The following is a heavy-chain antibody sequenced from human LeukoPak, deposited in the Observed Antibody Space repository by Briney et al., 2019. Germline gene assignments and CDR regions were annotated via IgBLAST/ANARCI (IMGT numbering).Heavy chain of an antibody. D-gene: IGHD3-10*01. J-gene: IGHJ5*02. V-gene: IGHV1-2*02. Sequence: ASVKVSCKASGYTFTGYYMHWVRQVAGQGLEWMGWINPNSGGTNYAQKFHGRVTMTRDTSISTAYMELSRLRSDDTAVYYCARDLDYYGSGFDPWGQGTLVTVSS. CDR1: GYTFTGYY. CDR2: INPNSGGT. CDR3: ARDLDYYGSGFDP.